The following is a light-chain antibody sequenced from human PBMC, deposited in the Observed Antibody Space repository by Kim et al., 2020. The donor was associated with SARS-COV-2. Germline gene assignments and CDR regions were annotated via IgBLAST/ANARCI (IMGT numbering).Light chain of an antibody. J-gene: IGKJ2*01. V-gene: IGKV3-15*01. Sequence: EIVMTQSPATLSVSPGERATLSCRASQSVSSNLAWYQQKPGQAPRLLIYGASTRATGIPARFSGSGSGTEFTLTISSLQSEDFAVYYCQQYNNWPLPTYTFGQGTKLEI. CDR2: GAS. CDR1: QSVSSN. CDR3: QQYNNWPLPTYT.